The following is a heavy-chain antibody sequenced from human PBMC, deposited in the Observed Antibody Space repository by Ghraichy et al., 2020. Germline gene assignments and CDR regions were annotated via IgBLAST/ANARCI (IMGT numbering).Heavy chain of an antibody. J-gene: IGHJ4*02. D-gene: IGHD1-26*01. V-gene: IGHV4-39*01. CDR1: GGSISSSSYY. CDR2: IFYSGST. Sequence: SETLSLTCTVSGGSISSSSYYWGWIRQPPGKGLEWIGSIFYSGSTYYNPSLKSRVTISVDTSKNQFSLKLSSVTAADTAVYCCARGIRIVGAPYPPDYWGQGTLVTVSS. CDR3: ARGIRIVGAPYPPDY.